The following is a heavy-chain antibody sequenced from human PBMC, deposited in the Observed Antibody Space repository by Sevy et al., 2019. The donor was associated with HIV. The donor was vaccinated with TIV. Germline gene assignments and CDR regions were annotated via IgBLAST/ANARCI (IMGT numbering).Heavy chain of an antibody. V-gene: IGHV4-39*01. CDR1: GGSITSNNYY. Sequence: SETLSLTCSVSGGSITSNNYYWGWIRQPPGKGLEWIGSIYHSGNTYYNPSLKSRVTVSVDTSRCHFSLKVTSVAASDTAVYFCASQPGYRSTYYGFSLSRTFDSWGPGTLVTVSS. CDR3: ASQPGYRSTYYGFSLSRTFDS. J-gene: IGHJ4*02. D-gene: IGHD6-19*01. CDR2: IYHSGNT.